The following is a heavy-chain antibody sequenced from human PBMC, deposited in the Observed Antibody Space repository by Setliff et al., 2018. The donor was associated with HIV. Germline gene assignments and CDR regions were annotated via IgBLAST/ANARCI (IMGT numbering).Heavy chain of an antibody. CDR1: GYTFTSYY. CDR2: INPSSGST. CDR3: AKILNSHGN. D-gene: IGHD1-26*01. J-gene: IGHJ4*02. Sequence: GASVKVSCKASGYTFTSYYMHWVRQAPGQGLEWMGIINPSSGSTTYAQKFQGRVTMTRDTSTSTVYMELSSLTSDDTAVYYCAKILNSHGNWGQGTLVTVSS. V-gene: IGHV1-46*01.